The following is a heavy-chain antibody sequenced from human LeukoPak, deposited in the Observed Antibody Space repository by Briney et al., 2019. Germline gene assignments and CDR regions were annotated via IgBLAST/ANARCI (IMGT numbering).Heavy chain of an antibody. Sequence: SETLSLTCTVSGGSISGHYWSCIRQPPGKGLEWIGYIDYSGSTNYTPSLKSRVTISVDTSKNQFSLKLNSVTAADTAVYYCARFGYSGYDGIGYWGQRTLVTLSS. D-gene: IGHD5-12*01. CDR2: IDYSGST. V-gene: IGHV4-59*11. CDR3: ARFGYSGYDGIGY. CDR1: GGSISGHY. J-gene: IGHJ4*02.